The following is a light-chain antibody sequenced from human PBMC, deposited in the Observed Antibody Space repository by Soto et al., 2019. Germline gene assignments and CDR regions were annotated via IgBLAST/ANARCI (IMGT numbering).Light chain of an antibody. CDR1: SSDVGGYTY. CDR3: SSYTTSNTRQIV. CDR2: DVS. J-gene: IGLJ1*01. Sequence: QSALTQPASVSGSPGQAITISCTGISSDVGGYTYVSWYQQHPGKAPKFIIYDVSNRPSGVSNRFSGSKSGNTASLTISGLQAEDEADYYCSSYTTSNTRQIVFGTGTKVTVL. V-gene: IGLV2-14*01.